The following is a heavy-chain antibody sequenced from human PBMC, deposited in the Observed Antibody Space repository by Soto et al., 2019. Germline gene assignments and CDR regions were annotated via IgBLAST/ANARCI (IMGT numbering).Heavy chain of an antibody. CDR1: GFTFRVYA. J-gene: IGHJ4*02. V-gene: IGHV3-23*01. D-gene: IGHD3-10*01. CDR3: AKNFWGSETYSDY. Sequence: EVQLLESGGGLVQPGGSLRLSCAASGFTFRVYAMTWVCQAPGKGLEWVATIGGSDGSTYYADSVKGRFTISRDNSKSTQYLQMNRLRAEDTAVYYCAKNFWGSETYSDYWGQGTLVTVSS. CDR2: IGGSDGST.